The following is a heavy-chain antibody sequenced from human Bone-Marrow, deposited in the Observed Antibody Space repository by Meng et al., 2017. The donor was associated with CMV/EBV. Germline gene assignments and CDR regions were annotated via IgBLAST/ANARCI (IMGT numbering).Heavy chain of an antibody. J-gene: IGHJ4*02. CDR1: GGSFGGYY. CDR3: ARSYYFDY. Sequence: QVQLQQWGAGLLKPSETLSLTCAVYGGSFGGYYWSWIRQPPGKGLEWXGEINHSGSTNYNPSLKSRVTISVDTSKNQFSLKLSSVTAADTAVYYCARSYYFDYWGQGTLV. CDR2: INHSGST. V-gene: IGHV4-34*01.